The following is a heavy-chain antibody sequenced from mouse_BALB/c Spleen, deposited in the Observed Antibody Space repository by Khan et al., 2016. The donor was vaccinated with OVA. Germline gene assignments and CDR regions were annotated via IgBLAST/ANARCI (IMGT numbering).Heavy chain of an antibody. J-gene: IGHJ2*01. D-gene: IGHD1-1*01. CDR1: GFTFSSYG. CDR2: ISGDSSTI. CDR3: ATSEYYGYYFDY. V-gene: IGHV5-17*02. Sequence: EVELVESGGGLVQPGGSRKLSCAASGFTFSSYGMHWVRQAPEKGLEWVAYISGDSSTIYYTDTVKGRFTISRDNTKNTLSLQMNSLMSEDTAIYYCATSEYYGYYFDYWGPGTTLTVSS.